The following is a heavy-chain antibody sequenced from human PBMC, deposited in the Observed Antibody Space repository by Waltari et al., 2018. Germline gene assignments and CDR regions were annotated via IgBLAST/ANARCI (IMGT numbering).Heavy chain of an antibody. D-gene: IGHD6-6*01. Sequence: QVQLQQWGAGLLKPSETLSLTCAVYGGSFSGYYWSWIGQPPGKGLEGHGEMNHSGSSNYNPSLKSRVTISVDTSKNQFSLKLSSVTAADTAVYYCASRNIAARPYYFDYWGQGTLVTVSS. V-gene: IGHV4-34*01. CDR3: ASRNIAARPYYFDY. J-gene: IGHJ4*02. CDR1: GGSFSGYY. CDR2: MNHSGSS.